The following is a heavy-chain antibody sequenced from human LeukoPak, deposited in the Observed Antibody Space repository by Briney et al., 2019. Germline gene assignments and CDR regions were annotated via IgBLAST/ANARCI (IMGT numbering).Heavy chain of an antibody. J-gene: IGHJ4*02. CDR2: IYNSGST. V-gene: IGHV4-39*01. CDR3: ARHAASYDFDY. Sequence: SETLSLTCSVSGGSISSNNYYWGWIRQPPGKGLEWIGSIYNSGSTYYNPSLKSRVTVSVDRTKNQFSLKLNSVTAADTAVYYCARHAASYDFDYWGQGTLVTVSS. D-gene: IGHD3-16*01. CDR1: GGSISSNNYY.